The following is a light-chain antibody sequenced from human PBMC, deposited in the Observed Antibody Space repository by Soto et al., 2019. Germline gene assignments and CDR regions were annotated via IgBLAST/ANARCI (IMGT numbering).Light chain of an antibody. CDR1: QSVRSS. V-gene: IGKV3-15*01. Sequence: EMVMTQSPATLSVSLGERATLXXRASQSVRSSLAWYQQKPGQAPRXLIYGASTRATGIPARFSGSGSGTEFTLTISSLQSEDFAVYYCQQYDNWWTFGQGTKVDIK. CDR2: GAS. J-gene: IGKJ1*01. CDR3: QQYDNWWT.